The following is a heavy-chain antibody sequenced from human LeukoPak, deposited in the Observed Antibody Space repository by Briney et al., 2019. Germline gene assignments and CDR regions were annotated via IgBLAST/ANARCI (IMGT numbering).Heavy chain of an antibody. CDR2: ISSSSSTI. CDR1: GFTFSSYS. CDR3: AGPGYSSGWGAFDI. V-gene: IGHV3-48*01. D-gene: IGHD6-19*01. J-gene: IGHJ3*02. Sequence: GGSLRLSSAASGFTFSSYSMNWVRQAPGKGLEWVSYISSSSSTIYYADSVKVRFTISRDNAKNSLYLQMNSLRAEDTAVYYCAGPGYSSGWGAFDIWGQGTMVTISS.